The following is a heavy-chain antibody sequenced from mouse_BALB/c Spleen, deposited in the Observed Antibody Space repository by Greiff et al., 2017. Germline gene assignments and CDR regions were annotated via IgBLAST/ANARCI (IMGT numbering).Heavy chain of an antibody. CDR2: IAPGSGST. V-gene: IGHV1S41*01. Sequence: DLVKPGASVKLSCKASGYTFTSYWINWIKQRPGQGLEWIGRIAPGSGSTYYNEMFKGKATLTVDTSSSTAYIQLSSLSSEDSAVYFCARQDGNYNAMDYWGQGTSVTVSS. CDR1: GYTFTSYW. CDR3: ARQDGNYNAMDY. J-gene: IGHJ4*01. D-gene: IGHD2-1*01.